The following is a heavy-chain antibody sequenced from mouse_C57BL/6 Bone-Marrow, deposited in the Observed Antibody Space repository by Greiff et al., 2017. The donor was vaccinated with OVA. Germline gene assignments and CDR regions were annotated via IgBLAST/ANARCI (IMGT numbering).Heavy chain of an antibody. CDR1: GFNIKNTY. Sequence: VQLQQSVAELVRPGASVTLSCTASGFNIKNTYMHWVKQRPEQGLEWIGRIDPANDNTTYAPKFQGKATMTADTSSNTASPQLSSLSSEDTAVYGCARGNFGSSFYAMDYWGQGTSVTVSS. D-gene: IGHD1-1*01. CDR3: ARGNFGSSFYAMDY. V-gene: IGHV14-3*01. J-gene: IGHJ4*01. CDR2: IDPANDNT.